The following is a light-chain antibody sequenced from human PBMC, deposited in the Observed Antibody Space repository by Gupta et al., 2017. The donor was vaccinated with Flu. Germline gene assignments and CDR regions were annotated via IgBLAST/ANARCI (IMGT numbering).Light chain of an antibody. CDR1: NGIRNW. CDR3: QQYDTYLVT. CDR2: MSS. J-gene: IGKJ2*01. V-gene: IGKV1-5*03. Sequence: GGRVTITCRASNGIRNWLSWYQQKPGKAPKLLISMSSTLESGVASRFSGSGSGTEFTLTISSLQPDVLATYCWQQYDTYLVTFGQGTKLEI.